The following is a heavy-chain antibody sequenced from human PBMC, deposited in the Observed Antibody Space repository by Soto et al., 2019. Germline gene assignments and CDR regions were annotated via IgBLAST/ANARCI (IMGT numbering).Heavy chain of an antibody. Sequence: QVQLQQWGAGLLKPSETLSLTCAVYSGSFNDYYWSWVRQPPGKGLEWIGEINHSGSTNYNPSLKSRLSLPVDTSNNRCYLKLSSVTAADAAVYYCAGQGHYFGSRNHDYWGQGTLVTVS. CDR1: SGSFNDYY. V-gene: IGHV4-34*01. CDR2: INHSGST. CDR3: AGQGHYFGSRNHDY. J-gene: IGHJ4*02. D-gene: IGHD3-10*01.